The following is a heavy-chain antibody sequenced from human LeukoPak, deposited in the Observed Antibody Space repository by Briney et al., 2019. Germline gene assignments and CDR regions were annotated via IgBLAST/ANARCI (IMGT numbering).Heavy chain of an antibody. J-gene: IGHJ4*02. Sequence: GESLRISCKGSGYSFTSYRISWVRQMPGKGLEWMGRIDPSDSYTNYSPSFQGHVTISADKSISTAYLQWSSLKASDTAMYYCAGQGYSSSWYFDYWGQGTLVTVSS. CDR1: GYSFTSYR. V-gene: IGHV5-10-1*01. D-gene: IGHD6-13*01. CDR3: AGQGYSSSWYFDY. CDR2: IDPSDSYT.